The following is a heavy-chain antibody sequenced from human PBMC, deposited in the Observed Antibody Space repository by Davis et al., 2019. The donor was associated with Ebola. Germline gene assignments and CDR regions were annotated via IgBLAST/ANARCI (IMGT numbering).Heavy chain of an antibody. D-gene: IGHD3-16*01. V-gene: IGHV3-23*01. CDR1: RFTFSSYA. CDR3: AKDGGGVSGVDV. CDR2: ITNNGGDT. J-gene: IGHJ6*04. Sequence: GGSLRLSCAASRFTFSSYAMNWVRQAPGKGLEWVSTITNNGGDTYYADSVKGRFTISRDNSKSTLFLQMNSLRADDTAVYFCAKDGGGVSGVDVWGKGTAVTVSS.